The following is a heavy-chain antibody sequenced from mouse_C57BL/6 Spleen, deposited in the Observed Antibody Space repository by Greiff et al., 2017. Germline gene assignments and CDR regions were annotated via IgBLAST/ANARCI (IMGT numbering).Heavy chain of an antibody. V-gene: IGHV10-1*01. Sequence: EVQRVESGGGLVQPKGSLKLSCAASGFSFNTYAMNWVRQAPGKGLEWVARIRSKSNNYATYYADSVKDRFTISRDDTESMLYLQMNNLKTEDTAMYYCVMHPELSGAYWGQGTLVTVSA. J-gene: IGHJ3*01. CDR1: GFSFNTYA. CDR3: VMHPELSGAY. D-gene: IGHD3-1*01. CDR2: IRSKSNNYAT.